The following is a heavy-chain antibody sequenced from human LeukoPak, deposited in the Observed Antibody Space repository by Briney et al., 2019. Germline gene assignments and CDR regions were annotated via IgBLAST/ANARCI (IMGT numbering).Heavy chain of an antibody. CDR2: INPLSGDT. Sequence: ASVKVSCKASGYTFGGYYIHWVRQAPGQGLEWMGSINPLSGDTDFAQRFQGRLTLTRDTSIRTVDMELTRLTSGDTAGYFFSRDAGRSNGYLDSWGQRTLGTVSS. CDR1: GYTFGGYY. V-gene: IGHV1-2*02. D-gene: IGHD6-25*01. J-gene: IGHJ4*02. CDR3: SRDAGRSNGYLDS.